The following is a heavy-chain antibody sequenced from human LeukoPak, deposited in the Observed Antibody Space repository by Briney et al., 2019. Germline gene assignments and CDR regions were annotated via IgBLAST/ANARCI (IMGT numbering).Heavy chain of an antibody. V-gene: IGHV4-59*08. CDR3: ARRHYSHPIDY. CDR2: IYYSGST. J-gene: IGHJ4*02. CDR1: GGSISSYY. Sequence: PSETLSLTCTVSGGSISSYYWSWIRQPPGKGLEWIGYIYYSGSTNYNPSLKSRVTISVDTSKNQFSLKLSSVTAADTAVYYCARRHYSHPIDYWGQGTLVTVSS. D-gene: IGHD4-11*01.